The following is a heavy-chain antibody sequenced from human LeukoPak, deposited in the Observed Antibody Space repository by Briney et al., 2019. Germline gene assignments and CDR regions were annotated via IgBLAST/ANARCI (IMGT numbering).Heavy chain of an antibody. J-gene: IGHJ6*03. Sequence: ASVKVSCKASGGTFSSYAISWVRQAPGQGLEWMGGIIPIFGTANYAQKFQGRVTITADKSTSTAYMELSSLRSEDTAVYYCAMNERITMVRGEVYYYYYMDVWGKGTTVTISS. D-gene: IGHD3-10*01. V-gene: IGHV1-69*06. CDR3: AMNERITMVRGEVYYYYYMDV. CDR1: GGTFSSYA. CDR2: IIPIFGTA.